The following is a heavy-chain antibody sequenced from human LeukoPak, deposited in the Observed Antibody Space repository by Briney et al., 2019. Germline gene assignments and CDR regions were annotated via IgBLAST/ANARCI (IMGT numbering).Heavy chain of an antibody. D-gene: IGHD1-26*01. CDR3: AGDSGSYYEEYYFDY. CDR2: ISRGSSYI. Sequence: GGSLRLSCAVSGFTFSAHSMNWVRQAPGKGLEWVSSISRGSSYIYYADSVKGRFTISRDNAKNSLYLQMNSLRAADTAVYYCAGDSGSYYEEYYFDYWGQGTLVTVSS. V-gene: IGHV3-21*01. J-gene: IGHJ4*02. CDR1: GFTFSAHS.